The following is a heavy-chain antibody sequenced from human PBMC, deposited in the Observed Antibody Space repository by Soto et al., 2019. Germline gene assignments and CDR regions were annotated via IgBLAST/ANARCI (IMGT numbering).Heavy chain of an antibody. J-gene: IGHJ6*02. CDR2: INAGNGNT. V-gene: IGHV1-3*01. CDR1: GYTFTSYA. CDR3: ARGPYYYGSGSYSNYYYYYGMDV. Sequence: GASVKVSCKASGYTFTSYAMHWVRQAPGQRLEWMGWINAGNGNTKYSQKFQGRVTITRDTSASTAYMELSSLRSEGTAVYYCARGPYYYGSGSYSNYYYYYGMDVWGQGTTVTVSS. D-gene: IGHD3-10*01.